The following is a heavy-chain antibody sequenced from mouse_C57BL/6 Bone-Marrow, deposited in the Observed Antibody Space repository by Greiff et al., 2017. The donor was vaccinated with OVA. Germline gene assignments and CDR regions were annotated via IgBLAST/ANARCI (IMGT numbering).Heavy chain of an antibody. V-gene: IGHV1-5*01. CDR3: TYSNYRGWYFDV. D-gene: IGHD2-5*01. CDR1: GYTFTSYW. Sequence: EVQLQQSGTVLARPGASVKMSCKTSGYTFTSYWMHWVKQRPGQGLEWIGAIYPGNSDTSYNQKFKGKAKLTAVTSASTAYMELSSLTNEDSAVYYCTYSNYRGWYFDVWGTGTTVTVSS. CDR2: IYPGNSDT. J-gene: IGHJ1*03.